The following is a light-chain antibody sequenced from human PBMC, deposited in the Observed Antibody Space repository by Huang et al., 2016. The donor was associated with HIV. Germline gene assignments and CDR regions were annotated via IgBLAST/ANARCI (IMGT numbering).Light chain of an antibody. CDR1: QSVSTY. CDR3: QQYNNWPPWT. CDR2: DAS. J-gene: IGKJ1*01. Sequence: EVVMTKSPATLSVSPGERATLSCRASQSVSTYLAWYQQKPGQAPRLLIYDASTRATGIPARFSVSGSVTEFTLTITSLQSEDLAVYYCQQYNNWPPWTFGQGTKVEVK. V-gene: IGKV3-15*01.